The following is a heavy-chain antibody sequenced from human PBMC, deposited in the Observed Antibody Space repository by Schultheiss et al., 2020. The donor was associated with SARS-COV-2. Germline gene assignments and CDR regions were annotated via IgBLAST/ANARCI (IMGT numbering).Heavy chain of an antibody. Sequence: GGSLRLSCEASGFTFSTYGMHWVRQAPGKGLEWVAFIQNDGGYEHYGASVQGRFRISRDNSKNTLYLQMNSLRAEDTAVYYCAKFRAASQHWLDYWGQGTLVTVSS. CDR3: AKFRAASQHWLDY. CDR2: IQNDGGYE. D-gene: IGHD6-6*01. CDR1: GFTFSTYG. J-gene: IGHJ4*02. V-gene: IGHV3-30*02.